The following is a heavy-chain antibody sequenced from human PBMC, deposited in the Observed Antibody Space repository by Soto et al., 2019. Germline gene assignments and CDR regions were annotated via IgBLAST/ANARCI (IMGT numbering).Heavy chain of an antibody. D-gene: IGHD3-16*01. CDR3: ARDPGTSMIENYYNGMDV. V-gene: IGHV4-4*07. J-gene: IGHJ6*02. CDR1: GDSIRNYF. CDR2: IYTSGSS. Sequence: QVQLQESGPGQVKPSETLSLTCTVSGDSIRNYFWSWIRQPAGKGLEWIGRIYTSGSSNYNPSLKSRLTMSVDTSKNQVFLNLRSVTAADTAVYYCARDPGTSMIENYYNGMDVWGRGTTVIVSS.